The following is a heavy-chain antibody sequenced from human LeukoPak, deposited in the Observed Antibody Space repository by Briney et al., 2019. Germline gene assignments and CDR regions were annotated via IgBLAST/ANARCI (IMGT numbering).Heavy chain of an antibody. D-gene: IGHD7-27*01. CDR3: AKSKLGENGFDI. CDR2: TYYRSKWYD. J-gene: IGHJ3*02. CDR1: GDSVSSKSAA. Sequence: SQTLSLTCAISGDSVSSKSAAWNWITQSPSRGLEWLGRTYYRSKWYDDYAVSVKSRITINADTSKNQFSLQLNSVTPEDTAVYYCAKSKLGENGFDIWGQGTVVTVSS. V-gene: IGHV6-1*01.